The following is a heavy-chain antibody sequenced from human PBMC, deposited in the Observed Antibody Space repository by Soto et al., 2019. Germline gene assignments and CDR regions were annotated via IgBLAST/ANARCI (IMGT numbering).Heavy chain of an antibody. D-gene: IGHD6-13*01. J-gene: IGHJ6*02. CDR1: GGSFSGYY. Sequence: SETLSLTCAVYGGSFSGYYWSWIRQPPGKGLEWIGEINHSGSTNYNPSLKSRVTISVDTSKNQFSLKLSSVTAADTAVYYCARGGIAAAGTYYYGMDVWGQGTTVTVSS. CDR3: ARGGIAAAGTYYYGMDV. V-gene: IGHV4-34*01. CDR2: INHSGST.